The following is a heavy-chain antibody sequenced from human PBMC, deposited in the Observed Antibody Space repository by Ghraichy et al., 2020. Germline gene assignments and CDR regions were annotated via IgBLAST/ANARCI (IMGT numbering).Heavy chain of an antibody. CDR2: IYHSGST. CDR3: TRDYYYYGMDV. Sequence: SETLSLTCAVSGGSFSSDGYSWSWIRQSPGKGLEWIGDIYHSGSTYYNPSLKSRVTISVDRSKNQFSLKLSSVTAADTAIYYCTRDYYYYGMDVWGQWTTVTVSS. V-gene: IGHV4-30-2*06. CDR1: GGSFSSDGYS. J-gene: IGHJ6*02.